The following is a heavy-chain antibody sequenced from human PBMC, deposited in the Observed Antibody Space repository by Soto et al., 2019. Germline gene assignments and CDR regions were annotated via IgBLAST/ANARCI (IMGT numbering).Heavy chain of an antibody. J-gene: IGHJ6*02. CDR2: IYWNDDK. V-gene: IGHV2-5*01. CDR1: GFSLSTSGVG. CDR3: AHRRSYGSYYYYGMDV. Sequence: QITLKESGPTLVKPTQTLTLTCTFSGFSLSTSGVGVGWIRQPPGKALEWLALIYWNDDKRYSPSLKSRLTITKDTSKNQVGSTMTNMDPVDTATYYCAHRRSYGSYYYYGMDVWGQGTTVTVSS. D-gene: IGHD5-18*01.